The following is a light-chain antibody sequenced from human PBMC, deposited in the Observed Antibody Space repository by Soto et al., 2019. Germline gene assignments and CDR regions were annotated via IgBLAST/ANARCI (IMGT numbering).Light chain of an antibody. Sequence: VVLTQSPATLSLSPGERATLSCRASRHVYINALAWYQQKPGRTPTLLIFGASTRATDIPDRFSGTGSGPAFSLTINGVEPEDSAVYYCQQYGASPFTFGPGTRVEI. CDR1: RHVYINA. CDR3: QQYGASPFT. V-gene: IGKV3-20*01. J-gene: IGKJ3*01. CDR2: GAS.